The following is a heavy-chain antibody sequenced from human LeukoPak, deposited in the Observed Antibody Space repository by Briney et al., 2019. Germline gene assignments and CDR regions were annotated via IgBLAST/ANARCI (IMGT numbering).Heavy chain of an antibody. CDR3: SRDPSNTSGWRAWGDY. CDR2: ISTYNGDT. V-gene: IGHV1-18*01. D-gene: IGHD6-25*01. CDR1: GYPFTKFA. J-gene: IGHJ4*02. Sequence: GASVKVSCKASGYPFTKFAINWVRQAPGQGLEWTGWISTYNGDTEYAQKFQGRVTMTTDTSTTTAYLELRSLRSDDTAVYYCSRDPSNTSGWRAWGDYWGQGTLVTVSS.